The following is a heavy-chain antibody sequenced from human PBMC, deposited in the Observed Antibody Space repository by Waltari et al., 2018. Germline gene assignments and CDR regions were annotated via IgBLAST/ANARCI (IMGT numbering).Heavy chain of an antibody. D-gene: IGHD4-17*01. CDR1: GGSMSNFY. Sequence: VQLQESGPGLVKPSETLSLTCTVSGGSMSNFYWSWIRQPPGKGPEWIGYIPHTGNTNYNPSLKGRVIISVDTSKKQFSLKVSSLTAADTAVYYCARGDGDLDYDYYYMDVWGKGTTVTVSS. V-gene: IGHV4-59*13. CDR2: IPHTGNT. J-gene: IGHJ6*03. CDR3: ARGDGDLDYDYYYMDV.